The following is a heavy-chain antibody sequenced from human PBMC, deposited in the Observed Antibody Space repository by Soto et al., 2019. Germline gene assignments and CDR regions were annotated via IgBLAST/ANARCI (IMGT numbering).Heavy chain of an antibody. V-gene: IGHV3-13*04. D-gene: IGHD3-22*01. J-gene: IGHJ4*02. CDR2: IGTAGDT. Sequence: ESGGGLVQPGGSLRLSCSASGFTFSSYDMHWVRQGPGKGLEWVSAIGTAGDTNYAGSVKGRFTISRENAKNSLYLQMNSLRAGDTAIYFCARAIGQTLFDYWGQGTLVTVSS. CDR1: GFTFSSYD. CDR3: ARAIGQTLFDY.